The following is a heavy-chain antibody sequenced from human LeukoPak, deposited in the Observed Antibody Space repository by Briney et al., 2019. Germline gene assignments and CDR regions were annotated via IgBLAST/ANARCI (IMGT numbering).Heavy chain of an antibody. D-gene: IGHD2-15*01. V-gene: IGHV4-39*07. CDR2: IYYSGST. CDR3: ASQDGHFDY. J-gene: IGHJ4*02. CDR1: GGSISSFSHY. Sequence: SETLSLTCTVSGGSISSFSHYWGWIRQPPGKGLEWIGSIYYSGSTYYNPSLKSRVTISVDTSKNQFSLKLRSVTAADTAVYYCASQDGHFDYWGQGTLVTVSS.